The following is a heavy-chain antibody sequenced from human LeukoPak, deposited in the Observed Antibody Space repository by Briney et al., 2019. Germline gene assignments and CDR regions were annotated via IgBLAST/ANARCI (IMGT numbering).Heavy chain of an antibody. V-gene: IGHV4-34*01. CDR1: GGSFSGYY. CDR2: INHSGST. CDR3: ARVRSPMVRGVIITGYYYGMDV. Sequence: PSETLSLTCAVYGGSFSGYYWSWIRQPPGKGLEWIGEINHSGSTNYNPSLKSRVTISVDTSKNQFSLKLSSVTAADTAVYYCARVRSPMVRGVIITGYYYGMDVWGQGTTVTVSS. D-gene: IGHD3-10*01. J-gene: IGHJ6*02.